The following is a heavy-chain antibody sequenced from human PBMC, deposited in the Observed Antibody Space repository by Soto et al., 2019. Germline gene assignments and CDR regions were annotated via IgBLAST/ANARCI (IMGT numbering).Heavy chain of an antibody. Sequence: PWGSLRLSCAASGFTFTSFWMSWVRQAPGKGLEWVANIKQDGSEKYYVDSVKGRFTISRDNAKNSLYLQMNSLRAEDTAVSYCARGLREVDYWGQGTLVTVSS. CDR3: ARGLREVDY. CDR2: IKQDGSEK. J-gene: IGHJ4*02. V-gene: IGHV3-7*01. CDR1: GFTFTSFW.